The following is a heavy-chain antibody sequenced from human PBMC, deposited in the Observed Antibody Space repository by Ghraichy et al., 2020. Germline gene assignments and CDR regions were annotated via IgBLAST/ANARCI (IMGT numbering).Heavy chain of an antibody. J-gene: IGHJ2*01. CDR2: ISSSSSYI. D-gene: IGHD3-16*02. CDR1: GFTFSSYS. V-gene: IGHV3-21*01. CDR3: ARGHDYVWGSYRYDNWYFDL. Sequence: GGSLRLSCAASGFTFSSYSMNWVRQAPGKGLEWVSSISSSSSYIYYADSVKGRFTISRDNAKNSLYLQMNSLRAEDTAVYYCARGHDYVWGSYRYDNWYFDLWGRGTLVTVSS.